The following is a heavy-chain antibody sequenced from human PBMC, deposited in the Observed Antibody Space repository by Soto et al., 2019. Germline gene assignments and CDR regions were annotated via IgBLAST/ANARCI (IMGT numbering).Heavy chain of an antibody. CDR1: GFTFSNYA. Sequence: EVQLLDSGGGWVQPGGSLRLSCAASGFTFSNYAMSWVRQAPGKGLEWVSAISGSGGGTYYADSVKGRFTISRDNSKNTLSLQMTSLRDDDTAVYYCAKSRASRSYFNPXXXXDFLAQATMVTVCS. J-gene: IGHJ3*01. CDR2: ISGSGGGT. CDR3: AKSRASRSYFNPXXXXDF. D-gene: IGHD3-10*01. V-gene: IGHV3-23*01.